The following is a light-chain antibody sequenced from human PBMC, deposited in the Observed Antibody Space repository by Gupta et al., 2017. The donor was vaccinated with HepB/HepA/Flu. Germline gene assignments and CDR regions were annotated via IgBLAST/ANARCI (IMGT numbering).Light chain of an antibody. CDR1: QHIGKW. J-gene: IGKJ1*01. CDR3: QQAGNFPRT. Sequence: DIQMTQSPSFVSASVGDRVTITCRASQHIGKWLAWYQQKPGKAPKLLMFATSNLQSGVPSRFSGSGSGTDFTLTISSLQPEDFATYYCQQAGNFPRTFGQGTKVEIK. V-gene: IGKV1-12*01. CDR2: ATS.